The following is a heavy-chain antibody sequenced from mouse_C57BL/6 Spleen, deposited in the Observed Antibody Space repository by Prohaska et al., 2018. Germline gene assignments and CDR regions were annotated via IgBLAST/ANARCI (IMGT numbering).Heavy chain of an antibody. J-gene: IGHJ2*01. D-gene: IGHD1-1*01. CDR1: GYTFTDYN. Sequence: CKASGYTFTDYNMDWVKQSHGKSLEWIGDINPNNGGTIYNQKFKGKATLTVDKSSSTAYMELRSLTAEDTAVYYCARHYYGSSSYYFDYWDQGSTLTVSS. CDR3: ARHYYGSSSYYFDY. V-gene: IGHV1-18*01. CDR2: INPNNGGT.